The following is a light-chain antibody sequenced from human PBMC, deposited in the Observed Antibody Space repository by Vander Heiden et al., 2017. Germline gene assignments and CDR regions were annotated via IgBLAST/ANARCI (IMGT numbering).Light chain of an antibody. Sequence: IEMTQSPLSLPVTPGAPTSISRRHSQTLLHRNGYNCLGWYLQEPGQSPQLLIYWGSNRAAGVPDRCSGSGSGTDFTLKVIRGEAEDVGVYYCMQALQTPQFTFGPGTKVDIK. CDR1: QTLLHRNGYNC. CDR3: MQALQTPQFT. V-gene: IGKV2-28*01. CDR2: WGS. J-gene: IGKJ3*01.